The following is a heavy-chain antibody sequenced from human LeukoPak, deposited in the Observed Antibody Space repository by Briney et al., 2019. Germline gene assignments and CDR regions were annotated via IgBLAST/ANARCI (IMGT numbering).Heavy chain of an antibody. J-gene: IGHJ2*01. Sequence: PGGSLRLSCAASGFPFSSYAMSWVRQAPGKGLEWVSGILGSGGSTFFADSLKGRFAVSRDNSKNTLYLHMNSLGANDTAVYYCAKDRVQGSWYFDLWGRGTLVTVSS. CDR2: ILGSGGST. CDR3: AKDRVQGSWYFDL. D-gene: IGHD3-10*01. V-gene: IGHV3-23*01. CDR1: GFPFSSYA.